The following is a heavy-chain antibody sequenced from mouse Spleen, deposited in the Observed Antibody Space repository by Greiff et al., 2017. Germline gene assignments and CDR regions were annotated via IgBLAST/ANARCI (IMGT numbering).Heavy chain of an antibody. J-gene: IGHJ4*01. CDR2: ISSGSSTI. V-gene: IGHV5-17*01. CDR1: GFTFSDYG. Sequence: EVHLVESGGGLVKPGGSLKLSCAASGFTFSDYGMHWVLQAPEKGLEWVAYISSGSSTIYYADTVKGRFTISRDNAKNTLFLQMTSLRSEDTAMYYCARRHYGYDYAMDYWGQGTSVTVSS. CDR3: ARRHYGYDYAMDY. D-gene: IGHD1-2*01.